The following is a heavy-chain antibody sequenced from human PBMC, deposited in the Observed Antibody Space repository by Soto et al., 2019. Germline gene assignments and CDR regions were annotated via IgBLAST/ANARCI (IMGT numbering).Heavy chain of an antibody. V-gene: IGHV3-9*01. CDR2: ISWNSGSI. Sequence: EVQLVESGGGLVQPGRSLRLSCAASGFTFDDYAMHWVRQAPGKGLEWVSGISWNSGSIGYADSVKGRFTISRDNAKNSLYLQMNSLRAEDTALYYCASIGATKGYWGQGTLVTVSS. CDR1: GFTFDDYA. J-gene: IGHJ4*02. CDR3: ASIGATKGY.